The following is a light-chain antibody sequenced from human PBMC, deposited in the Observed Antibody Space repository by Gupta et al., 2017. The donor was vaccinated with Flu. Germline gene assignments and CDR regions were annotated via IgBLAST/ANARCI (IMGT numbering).Light chain of an antibody. V-gene: IGLV1-40*01. CDR2: GNS. J-gene: IGLJ2*01. CDR3: QSYDSSLSGSNVV. CDR1: SPNIGAGYD. Sequence: QSVLTQPPSVSGAPGQRVTISCTGRSPNIGAGYDVHWYQQLPGTAPKLLIYGNSNRPSGVPDRFSGSKSGTSASLAITGLQAEDEADYYCQSYDSSLSGSNVVFGGGTKLTVL.